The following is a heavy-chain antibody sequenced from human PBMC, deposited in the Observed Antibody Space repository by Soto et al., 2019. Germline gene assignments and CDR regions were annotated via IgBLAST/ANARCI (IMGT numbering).Heavy chain of an antibody. Sequence: PSETLSLRCTVSGGSISSTSFPGGWNHKPPGKGREWIGEINQSGSTNYNPSLKSRVTISVDTSKNQFSLKLSSVTAADTAVYYCASQGLAVAGIGTPKPHNWFDPRGQGTLVTVSS. CDR2: INQSGST. CDR1: GGSISSTSFP. CDR3: ASQGLAVAGIGTPKPHNWFDP. J-gene: IGHJ5*02. V-gene: IGHV4-39*07. D-gene: IGHD6-19*01.